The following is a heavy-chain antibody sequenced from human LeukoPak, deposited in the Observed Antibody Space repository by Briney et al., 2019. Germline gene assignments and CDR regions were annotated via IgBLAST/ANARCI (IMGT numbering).Heavy chain of an antibody. J-gene: IGHJ4*02. V-gene: IGHV4-59*08. CDR1: GVSISSYY. CDR3: ATRGSGSTVPTWYYFDY. D-gene: IGHD3-10*01. CDR2: IYYSGST. Sequence: SETLSLTCTVSGVSISSYYWGWVRQPPGKGLEWIGYIYYSGSTNYSPSLRSRVTISVATSRNQFSLKRSSVPAADTSVYYCATRGSGSTVPTWYYFDYWGQGTLVTVSS.